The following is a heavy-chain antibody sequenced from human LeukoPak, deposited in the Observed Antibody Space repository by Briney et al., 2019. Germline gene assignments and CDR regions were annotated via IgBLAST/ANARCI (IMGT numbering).Heavy chain of an antibody. D-gene: IGHD3-22*01. CDR3: AKDPYYDGPNWFDP. Sequence: GGSLRLSCAASGFTFSSYGMSWVRQAPGKGLEWVSAISGSGGSTYYADSVKGRFTISRDNSRNTLYLQMNSLRAEDTAVYYCAKDPYYDGPNWFDPWGQGTLVTVSS. CDR1: GFTFSSYG. CDR2: ISGSGGST. J-gene: IGHJ5*02. V-gene: IGHV3-23*01.